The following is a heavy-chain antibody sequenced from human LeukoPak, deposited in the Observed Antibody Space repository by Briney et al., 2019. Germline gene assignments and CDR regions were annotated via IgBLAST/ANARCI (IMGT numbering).Heavy chain of an antibody. Sequence: ASVKVSCKASGGTFSSYAISWVRQAPGQGLEWVGRIIPILGIANYAQKFQGRVTITADKSTSTAYMELSSLRSEDTAVYYCARDYGDYAVFDYWGQGTLVTVSS. J-gene: IGHJ4*02. CDR3: ARDYGDYAVFDY. D-gene: IGHD4-17*01. V-gene: IGHV1-69*04. CDR1: GGTFSSYA. CDR2: IIPILGIA.